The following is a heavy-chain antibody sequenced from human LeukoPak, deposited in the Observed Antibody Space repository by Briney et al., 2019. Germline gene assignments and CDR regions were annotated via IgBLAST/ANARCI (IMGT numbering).Heavy chain of an antibody. V-gene: IGHV3-30*03. D-gene: IGHD1-26*01. CDR3: ARGAYSGSYYWFDP. Sequence: GRSLRLSCAASGFTFSSYGIHWVRQAPGRGLEWVAVISYDGSNKYYADSVKGRFTISRDNSKNTLYLQMNSLRAEDTAVYYCARGAYSGSYYWFDPWGQGTLVTVSS. J-gene: IGHJ5*02. CDR2: ISYDGSNK. CDR1: GFTFSSYG.